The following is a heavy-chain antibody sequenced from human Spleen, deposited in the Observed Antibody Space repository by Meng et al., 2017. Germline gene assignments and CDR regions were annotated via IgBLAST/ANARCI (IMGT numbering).Heavy chain of an antibody. CDR1: GFTFSSYG. D-gene: IGHD6-13*01. V-gene: IGHV3-33*01. CDR3: ARDRNRIAAGSTTYYYGMDV. Sequence: GESLKISCAASGFTFSSYGMHWVRQAPGKGLEWVAVIWYDGSNKYYADSVKGRFTISRDNSKNTLYLQMNSLRTEDTAVYYCARDRNRIAAGSTTYYYGMDVWGQGTTVTVSS. CDR2: IWYDGSNK. J-gene: IGHJ6*02.